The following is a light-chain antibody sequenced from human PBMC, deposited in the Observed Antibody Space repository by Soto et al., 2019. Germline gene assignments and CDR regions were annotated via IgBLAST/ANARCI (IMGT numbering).Light chain of an antibody. Sequence: EIVLTQSPATISLSPGERATLSCRASQSVSSYLAWYQQKPGPAPRLLIYDASDRATGIPARFSGSGSGTDFTLTIRCLEHEDFEVYYCQQRKSWLLTLDRGNQVDLK. CDR1: QSVSSY. CDR2: DAS. J-gene: IGKJ4*01. V-gene: IGKV3-11*01. CDR3: QQRKSWLLT.